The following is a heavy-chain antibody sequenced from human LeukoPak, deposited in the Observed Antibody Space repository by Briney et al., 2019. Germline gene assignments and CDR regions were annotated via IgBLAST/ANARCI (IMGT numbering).Heavy chain of an antibody. CDR3: AKDRYYYGLGYYFDY. V-gene: IGHV3-23*01. J-gene: IGHJ4*02. D-gene: IGHD3-10*01. Sequence: GGSLRLSCAASGFTFSRNAMSWVRQAPGKGLEWVSSLSGSGGDTYYADSVKGRFTISRDNSKNTVYLQMNSLRAEDTAVYYCAKDRYYYGLGYYFDYWGQGALVTVSS. CDR2: LSGSGGDT. CDR1: GFTFSRNA.